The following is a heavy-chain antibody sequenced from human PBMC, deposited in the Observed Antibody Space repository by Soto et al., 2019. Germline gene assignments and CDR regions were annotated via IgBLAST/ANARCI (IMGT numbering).Heavy chain of an antibody. Sequence: ASVKVSCKASGYTFTSYGISWVRQAPGQGLEWMGWISAYNGNTNYAQKLQGRVTMTTDTSTSTAYMELRSLRSDDTAVYYCARDGTRIHSSGWYAVYWGQGTMVIVSS. CDR1: GYTFTSYG. CDR3: ARDGTRIHSSGWYAVY. D-gene: IGHD6-19*01. J-gene: IGHJ4*02. V-gene: IGHV1-18*01. CDR2: ISAYNGNT.